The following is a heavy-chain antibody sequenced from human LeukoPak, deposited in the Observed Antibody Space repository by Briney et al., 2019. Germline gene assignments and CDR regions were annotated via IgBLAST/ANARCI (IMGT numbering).Heavy chain of an antibody. CDR3: ARVSSGSYFGYYYYYMDV. Sequence: GGPLRLSCAASGFTFSNYWMHWVRQAPGKGLVWVSRINSDGSSTSYADSVKGRFTISRDNAKNTLYLQMNSLRAEDTAVYYCARVSSGSYFGYYYYYMDVWGKGTTVTVSS. V-gene: IGHV3-74*01. CDR2: INSDGSST. D-gene: IGHD1-26*01. J-gene: IGHJ6*03. CDR1: GFTFSNYW.